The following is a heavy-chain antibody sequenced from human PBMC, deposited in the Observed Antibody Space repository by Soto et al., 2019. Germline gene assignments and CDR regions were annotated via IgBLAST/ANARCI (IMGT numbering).Heavy chain of an antibody. CDR3: VRDGTKTLRDWFDP. Sequence: PSETLSLTCTVSGDSISNSDYYWNWIRQSPGKGLEWIASIDYSGSTYYNPSLKSRVVISADTSKKQFSLKLRSVTAADTAVYYCVRDGTKTLRDWFDPWGQGISVTVSS. CDR2: IDYSGST. J-gene: IGHJ5*02. V-gene: IGHV4-30-4*01. CDR1: GDSISNSDYY. D-gene: IGHD1-1*01.